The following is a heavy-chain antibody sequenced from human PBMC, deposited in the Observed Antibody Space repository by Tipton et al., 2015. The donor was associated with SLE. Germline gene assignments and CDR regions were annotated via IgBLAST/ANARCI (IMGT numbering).Heavy chain of an antibody. CDR3: ARETPPGEVVVPAAAFDI. V-gene: IGHV4-28*03. J-gene: IGHJ3*02. Sequence: TLSLTCAVSGYSISSGYYWGWIRQPPGKGLEWIGYISYSGSTNYSPPLKSRVTISVDTSKNQFSLKLSSVTAADTAVYYCARETPPGEVVVPAAAFDIWGQGTMITVSS. D-gene: IGHD2-2*01. CDR1: GYSISSGYY. CDR2: ISYSGST.